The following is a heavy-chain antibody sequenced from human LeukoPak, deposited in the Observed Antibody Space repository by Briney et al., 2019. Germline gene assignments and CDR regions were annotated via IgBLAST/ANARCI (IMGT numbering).Heavy chain of an antibody. CDR2: ISGSGGST. CDR1: GFTFSSYA. Sequence: GGSLRLSCAASGFTFSSYAMSWVRQAPGKGLEWVSAISGSGGSTYYADSVKGRFTISRDNSKNSLYLQMNSLRAKDTAVYYCARGSGSYSFNLLGFDPWGQGTLVTVSS. V-gene: IGHV3-23*01. D-gene: IGHD1-26*01. J-gene: IGHJ5*02. CDR3: ARGSGSYSFNLLGFDP.